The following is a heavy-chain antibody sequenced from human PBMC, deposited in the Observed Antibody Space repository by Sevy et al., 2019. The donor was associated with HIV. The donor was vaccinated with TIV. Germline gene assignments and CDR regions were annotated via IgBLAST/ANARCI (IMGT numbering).Heavy chain of an antibody. CDR3: AKDVVAVVGDAFDV. CDR2: TGGRGGAT. CDR1: GFPFSSYA. J-gene: IGHJ3*01. Sequence: GGSMRLSCAASGFPFSSYAMNWVRQGPGKGLEWVSATGGRGGATYYADSVKGRFTISRDNSKNTLYLQMDSLRAEDTAVYYCAKDVVAVVGDAFDVWGQGTMVTVSS. V-gene: IGHV3-23*01. D-gene: IGHD2-15*01.